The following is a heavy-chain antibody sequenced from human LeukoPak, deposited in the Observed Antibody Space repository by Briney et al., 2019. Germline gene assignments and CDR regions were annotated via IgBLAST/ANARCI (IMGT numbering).Heavy chain of an antibody. Sequence: GGSLRLSCAASGFTFSSYSMNWVRQAPGKGLEWVSYISSSSSTIYYADSVKGRFTISRDNAKNSLYLQMNSLRAEDSAVYYCARDLSSGWYGVSDYWGQGTLVTVSS. CDR1: GFTFSSYS. CDR3: ARDLSSGWYGVSDY. V-gene: IGHV3-48*04. J-gene: IGHJ4*02. CDR2: ISSSSSTI. D-gene: IGHD6-19*01.